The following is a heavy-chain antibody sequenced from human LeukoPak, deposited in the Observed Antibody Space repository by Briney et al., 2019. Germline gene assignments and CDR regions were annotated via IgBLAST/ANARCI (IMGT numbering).Heavy chain of an antibody. V-gene: IGHV1-18*01. CDR1: GYTFTSYG. CDR2: ISAYNGNT. Sequence: PGASVKVSCKGSGYTFTSYGINWVRPAPGQGLEWMGWISAYNGNTNYAQKLQGRVTMTTDTSTSTAYMELRSLRSDDTAVYYCARRLTDSSGYYPYYYYGMDVWGQGTTVTVSS. CDR3: ARRLTDSSGYYPYYYYGMDV. J-gene: IGHJ6*02. D-gene: IGHD3-22*01.